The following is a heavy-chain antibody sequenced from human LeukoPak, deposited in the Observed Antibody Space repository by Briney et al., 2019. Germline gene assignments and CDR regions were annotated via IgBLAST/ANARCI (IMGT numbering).Heavy chain of an antibody. Sequence: GGSLRLSCAASGFTFSSYSMNWVRQAPGKGLEWVSSISSSSSYIYYADSVKGRFTISRDNAKNSLYLQMNSLRAEDTAVYYCAKDPFYYYDSSGYGDSWGQGTLVTVSS. CDR3: AKDPFYYYDSSGYGDS. CDR2: ISSSSSYI. V-gene: IGHV3-21*04. J-gene: IGHJ4*02. CDR1: GFTFSSYS. D-gene: IGHD3-22*01.